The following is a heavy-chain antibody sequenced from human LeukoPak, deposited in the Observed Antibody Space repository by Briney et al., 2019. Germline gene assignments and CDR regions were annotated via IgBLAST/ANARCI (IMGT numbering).Heavy chain of an antibody. Sequence: ASVKVSCKASGYTLTGYYMHWVRQAPGQGLEWMGWINPNSGGTNYAQKFQGRVTMTRDTSISTAYMELSRLRSDDTAVYYCARGAYQLPFNNWFDPWGQGTLVTVSS. J-gene: IGHJ5*02. CDR1: GYTLTGYY. D-gene: IGHD2-2*01. CDR3: ARGAYQLPFNNWFDP. CDR2: INPNSGGT. V-gene: IGHV1-2*02.